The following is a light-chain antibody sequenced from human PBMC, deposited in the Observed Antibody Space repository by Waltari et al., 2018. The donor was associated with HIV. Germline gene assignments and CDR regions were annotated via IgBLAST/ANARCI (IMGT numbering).Light chain of an antibody. J-gene: IGLJ1*01. CDR3: ASYAGSTNV. CDR2: EVS. Sequence: QSALTQPPSASGSPGQSVTISCTGTSSDVGGYNYVSWYQLHPGKAHKLMIYEVSKRPSGVPERFSRSTSGITASLTVSVLQSEDEADYFCASYAGSTNVFGTGTKVTVL. CDR1: SSDVGGYNY. V-gene: IGLV2-8*01.